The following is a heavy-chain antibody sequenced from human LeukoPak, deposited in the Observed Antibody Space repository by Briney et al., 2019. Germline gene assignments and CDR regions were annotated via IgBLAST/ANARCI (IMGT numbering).Heavy chain of an antibody. CDR2: ISTGNSRT. V-gene: IGHV3-48*02. J-gene: IGHJ4*02. CDR3: ARDADGHFDY. CDR1: GFTFSPYA. Sequence: GGSLRLSCAASGFTFSPYAMNWIREVPRKGLEWVAYISTGNSRTSYGDSVKGRFTISRDDAKNSLYMQMNSLRDEDTAVYYCARDADGHFDYWGQGTLVTVSS.